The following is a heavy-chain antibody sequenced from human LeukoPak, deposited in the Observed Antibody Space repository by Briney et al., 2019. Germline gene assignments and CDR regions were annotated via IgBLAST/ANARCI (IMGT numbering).Heavy chain of an antibody. CDR3: AREGAIYCSSTSCYLY. J-gene: IGHJ4*02. V-gene: IGHV3-21*01. Sequence: GGSLRLSCAASGFTFSSYSMNWVRQAPGKGLEWVSSISSSSSYIYYADSVKGRFTISRDNAKNSLYPQMNSLRAEDTAVYYCAREGAIYCSSTSCYLYWGQGTLVTVSS. D-gene: IGHD2-2*01. CDR2: ISSSSSYI. CDR1: GFTFSSYS.